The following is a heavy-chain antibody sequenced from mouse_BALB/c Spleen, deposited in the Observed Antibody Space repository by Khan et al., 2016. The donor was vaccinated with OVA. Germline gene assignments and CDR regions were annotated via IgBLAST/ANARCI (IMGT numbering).Heavy chain of an antibody. CDR1: GYTFTSYT. Sequence: VQLQQSGAELVKPGASVKMSCKASGYTFTSYTMHWVKQRPGQGLEWIGYINPSSGYTKYNQKFKDKATLTADKSSSTAYMQRSSLTYEDSAVYYCARKSTRASYWGQGTTLTVSS. CDR3: ARKSTRASY. D-gene: IGHD3-1*01. J-gene: IGHJ2*01. V-gene: IGHV1-4*01. CDR2: INPSSGYT.